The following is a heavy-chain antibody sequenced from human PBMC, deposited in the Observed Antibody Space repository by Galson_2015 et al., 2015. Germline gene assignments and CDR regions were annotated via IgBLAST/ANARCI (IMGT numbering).Heavy chain of an antibody. CDR3: AKVSQDCDIPSCPYNY. J-gene: IGHJ4*02. V-gene: IGHV1-69*06. CDR1: GGTFTNYD. Sequence: SVKVSCKAAGGTFTNYDISWVRQAPGQGVERMGGITPLFDTPTYAQKFQGRVTITADKSTRTVYMELSRLRSEDTALYYCAKVSQDCDIPSCPYNYWGQGTLVIVS. D-gene: IGHD2-2*01. CDR2: ITPLFDTP.